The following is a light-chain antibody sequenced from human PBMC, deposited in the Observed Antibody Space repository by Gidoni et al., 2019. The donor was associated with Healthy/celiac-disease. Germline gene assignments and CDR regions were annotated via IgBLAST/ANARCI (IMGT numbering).Light chain of an antibody. V-gene: IGLV4-69*01. CDR2: LNSDGSH. CDR3: QTWGTGISLV. CDR1: SGHSSYA. J-gene: IGLJ3*02. Sequence: HLVLTQSPSASASLGASVKPTCTLSSGHSSYAIAWHQQQPEKGPRYLMKLNSDGSHSKGDGIPDRFSGSSSGAERYLTISSLQSEDEADYYCQTWGTGISLVFGGGTKLTVL.